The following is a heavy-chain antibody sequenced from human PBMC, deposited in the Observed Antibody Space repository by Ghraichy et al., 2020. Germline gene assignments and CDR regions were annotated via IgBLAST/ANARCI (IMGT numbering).Heavy chain of an antibody. CDR1: GGSISSYY. Sequence: SETLSLTCTVSGGSISSYYWSWIRQPPGKGLEWIGYIYYSGSTNYNPSLKSRVTISVDTSKNQFSLKLSSVTAADTAVYYCARGYCSSTSCYSRVMDVWGQGTTVTVSS. V-gene: IGHV4-59*01. D-gene: IGHD2-2*02. J-gene: IGHJ6*02. CDR3: ARGYCSSTSCYSRVMDV. CDR2: IYYSGST.